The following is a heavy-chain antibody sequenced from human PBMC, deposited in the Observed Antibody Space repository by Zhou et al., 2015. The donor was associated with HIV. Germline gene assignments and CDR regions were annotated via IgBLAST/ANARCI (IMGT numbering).Heavy chain of an antibody. Sequence: QVQLVESGGGVVQPGRSLRLSCAASGFTFSSYAMHWVRQAPGRGLEWVTFISYDGSKEHVAESVKGRFTVSRDNSKNTLYLQMNGLRPEDTAVYYCAKGLGPGSYSFGYWGQGTLVTVSS. CDR3: AKGLGPGSYSFGY. V-gene: IGHV3-30*18. D-gene: IGHD3-10*01. CDR2: ISYDGSKE. J-gene: IGHJ4*02. CDR1: GFTFSSYA.